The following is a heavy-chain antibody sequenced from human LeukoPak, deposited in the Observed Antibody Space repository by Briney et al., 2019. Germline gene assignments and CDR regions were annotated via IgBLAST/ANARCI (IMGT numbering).Heavy chain of an antibody. J-gene: IGHJ6*03. D-gene: IGHD2-15*01. CDR1: GFTFSSYW. CDR3: ARVLRYCSGGNCYSGGLGYMDV. Sequence: QTGGSLRLSCAASGFTFSSYWMSWVRQAPGKGLEWVANIKQDGSEKYYVDSVKGRFTISRDNAKNSLYLQMNRLRAEDTAVYYCARVLRYCSGGNCYSGGLGYMDVWGKGTTVTISS. CDR2: IKQDGSEK. V-gene: IGHV3-7*03.